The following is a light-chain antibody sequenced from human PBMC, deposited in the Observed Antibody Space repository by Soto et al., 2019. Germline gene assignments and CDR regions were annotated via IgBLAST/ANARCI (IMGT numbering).Light chain of an antibody. CDR2: GNY. CDR3: SSYAGSSNV. Sequence: QSVLTQPPSVSGAPGQRVTISCTGSSSNIGAGYDVHWYQQLPGTAPKVLIFGNYNRPSGVPDRFSGSKSGNTASLTVSGLQAEDEADYYCSSYAGSSNVFGTGTKVTVL. CDR1: SSNIGAGYD. V-gene: IGLV1-40*01. J-gene: IGLJ1*01.